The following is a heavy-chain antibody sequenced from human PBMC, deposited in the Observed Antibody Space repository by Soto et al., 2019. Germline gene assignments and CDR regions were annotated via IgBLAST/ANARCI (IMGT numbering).Heavy chain of an antibody. CDR1: GFTFSSYA. CDR2: ISGSGGST. D-gene: IGHD3-3*01. Sequence: EVQLLESGGGLVQPGGSLRLSCAASGFTFSSYAMSWVRQAPGKGLEWVSAISGSGGSTYYADSVKGRLTIYRDNYKNTLYLQMNSLRAEDTAVYYCAKELTYYDFWSGYYRGPRGPDYWGQGTLVTVSS. CDR3: AKELTYYDFWSGYYRGPRGPDY. V-gene: IGHV3-23*01. J-gene: IGHJ4*02.